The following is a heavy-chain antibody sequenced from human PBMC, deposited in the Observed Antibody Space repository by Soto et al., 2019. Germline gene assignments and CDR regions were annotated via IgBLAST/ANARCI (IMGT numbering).Heavy chain of an antibody. Sequence: QVQLQQWGAGLLKPSETLSLTCAVYGGSFSGYYWSWIRQPPGKGLEWIGEINHSGSTNYNPSLKSRVTISVDPSKNQFSLKLSSVTAADTAVYYCARIRSSGSYYSRPYYGMDVWGQGTTVTVSS. CDR1: GGSFSGYY. V-gene: IGHV4-34*01. D-gene: IGHD1-26*01. CDR2: INHSGST. J-gene: IGHJ6*02. CDR3: ARIRSSGSYYSRPYYGMDV.